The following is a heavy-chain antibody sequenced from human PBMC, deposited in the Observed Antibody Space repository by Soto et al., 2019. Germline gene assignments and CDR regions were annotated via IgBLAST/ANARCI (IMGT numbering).Heavy chain of an antibody. V-gene: IGHV1-18*01. Sequence: QVQLVQSGAAVKKPGASVKVSCKASGYTFSSYGISWVRQAPGQGLEWMGWISAYNGNTNYAQKVQDRVNMTTDTSTSTAYMELRSLRSDDTAVYYCARDRRGGSGWYYFDYWGQGTLVTVSA. D-gene: IGHD6-19*01. CDR2: ISAYNGNT. CDR1: GYTFSSYG. J-gene: IGHJ4*02. CDR3: ARDRRGGSGWYYFDY.